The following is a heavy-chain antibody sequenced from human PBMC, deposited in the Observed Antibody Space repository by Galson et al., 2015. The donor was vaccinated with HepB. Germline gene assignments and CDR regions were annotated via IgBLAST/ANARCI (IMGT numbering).Heavy chain of an antibody. Sequence: SLRLSCAASGFTFSSYSMNWVRQAPGKGLEWVSSISSSSSYIYYADSVKGRFTISRDNAKNSLYLQMNSLRAEDTAVYYCARVSEYCSSTSCYHGWGYYYYYMDVWGKGTTVTVSS. CDR2: ISSSSSYI. CDR1: GFTFSSYS. D-gene: IGHD2-2*01. J-gene: IGHJ6*03. V-gene: IGHV3-21*01. CDR3: ARVSEYCSSTSCYHGWGYYYYYMDV.